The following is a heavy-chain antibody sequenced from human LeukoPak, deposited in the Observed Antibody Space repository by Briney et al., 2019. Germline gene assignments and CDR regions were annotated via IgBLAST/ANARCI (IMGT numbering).Heavy chain of an antibody. CDR2: IRNKAKSYTT. Sequence: PGGSLRLSCAASGFTFSDHYMDWVRQAPGKGLEWVGHIRNKAKSYTTEYAASVKGRFTISRDDSKNSLYLQMNSLKTEDTAVYYCVGRYCSGGSCYSYFDQWGQGTLVTVSS. CDR1: GFTFSDHY. V-gene: IGHV3-72*01. D-gene: IGHD2-15*01. CDR3: VGRYCSGGSCYSYFDQ. J-gene: IGHJ4*02.